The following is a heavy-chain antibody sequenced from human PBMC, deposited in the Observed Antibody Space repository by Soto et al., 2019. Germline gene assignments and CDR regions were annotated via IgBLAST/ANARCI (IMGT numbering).Heavy chain of an antibody. CDR2: ISSNGGST. Sequence: PGGSLRLSCAASGFTFSGYAMHWVRQAPGKGLEYVSAISSNGGSTYYANSVKGRFTISRDNSKNTLYLQMGSLRAEDMAVYYLARDGVAATDYWYFDLWGRGTLLTVSS. D-gene: IGHD6-19*01. V-gene: IGHV3-64*01. CDR1: GFTFSGYA. CDR3: ARDGVAATDYWYFDL. J-gene: IGHJ2*01.